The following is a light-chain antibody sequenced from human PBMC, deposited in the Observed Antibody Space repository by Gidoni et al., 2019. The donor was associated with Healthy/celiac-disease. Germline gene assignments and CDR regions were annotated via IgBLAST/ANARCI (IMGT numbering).Light chain of an antibody. CDR2: KAS. Sequence: IHMNQTPSTSSASVGDRVTITCRASQSISSWLAWDQQKPGKAPKLLIYKASSLESGVPSRFSGSGSGTEFTLTISSLQPDDFATYYCQQYNSYSGTFGQGTKVEIK. CDR3: QQYNSYSGT. CDR1: QSISSW. J-gene: IGKJ1*01. V-gene: IGKV1-5*03.